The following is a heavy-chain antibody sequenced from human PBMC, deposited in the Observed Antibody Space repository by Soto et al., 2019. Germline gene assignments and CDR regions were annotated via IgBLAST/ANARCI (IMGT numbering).Heavy chain of an antibody. V-gene: IGHV4-4*07. CDR3: AREESSLLWFGEPQSSIAFDI. CDR2: IYTSGST. Sequence: SETLSLTCTVSGGSISSYYWSWIRQPAGKGLEWIGRIYTSGSTNYNPSLKSRVTMSVDTSKNQFSLKLSSVTAADTAVYYCAREESSLLWFGEPQSSIAFDIWGQGTMVTVS. J-gene: IGHJ3*02. D-gene: IGHD3-10*01. CDR1: GGSISSYY.